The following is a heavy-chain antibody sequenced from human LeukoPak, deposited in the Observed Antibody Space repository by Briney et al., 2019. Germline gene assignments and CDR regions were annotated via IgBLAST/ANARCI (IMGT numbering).Heavy chain of an antibody. J-gene: IGHJ4*02. D-gene: IGHD1-7*01. V-gene: IGHV4-30-4*08. CDR1: GGSISSGDYY. CDR3: AGDVTGTEDYFDY. Sequence: PSETLSLTCTVSGGSISSGDYYWSWIRQPPGKGLEWIGYIYYSGSTYYNPSLKSRVTISVDTSKNQFSLKLSSVTAADTAVYYCAGDVTGTEDYFDYWGQGTLVTVSS. CDR2: IYYSGST.